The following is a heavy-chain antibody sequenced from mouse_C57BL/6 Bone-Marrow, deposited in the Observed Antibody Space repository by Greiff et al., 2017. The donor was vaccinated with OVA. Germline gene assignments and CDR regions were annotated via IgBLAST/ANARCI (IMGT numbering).Heavy chain of an antibody. CDR2: IDPSDSYT. J-gene: IGHJ2*01. CDR3: ARKRMYYFDY. V-gene: IGHV1-69*01. CDR1: GYTFTSYW. Sequence: VQLQQPGAELVMPGASVKLSCKASGYTFTSYWMHWVKQRPGQGLEWIGEIDPSDSYTNYNQKFKGKSTLTVDKSSSTAYMQLSSLTSEDSAVYYCARKRMYYFDYWGQGTTRTVSS.